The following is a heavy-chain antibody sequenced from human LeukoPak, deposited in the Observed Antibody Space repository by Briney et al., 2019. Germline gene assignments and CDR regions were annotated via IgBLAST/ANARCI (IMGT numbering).Heavy chain of an antibody. V-gene: IGHV4-39*01. CDR3: ARSGTHSLDY. Sequence: PSDTLSLTCTISGGSLSRSSNYWVRIGPPPGKGLEWIGSIYYRGSTYYNPALKSRITISVDTPKNQYSLKLSSAAAADTAVYYCARSGTHSLDYWGQGTLVTVSS. D-gene: IGHD1-26*01. J-gene: IGHJ4*02. CDR1: GGSLSRSSNY. CDR2: IYYRGST.